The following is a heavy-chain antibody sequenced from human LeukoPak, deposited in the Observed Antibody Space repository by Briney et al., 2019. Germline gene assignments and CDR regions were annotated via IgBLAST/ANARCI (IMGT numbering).Heavy chain of an antibody. CDR3: ARARGYYDSSGYLVNMYYFDY. V-gene: IGHV3-66*01. CDR1: GFTVSTNY. J-gene: IGHJ4*02. Sequence: GGSLRLSCAASGFTVSTNYMSWVRQAPGKGLEWVSVIYSGDTTFYADSVRGKFTISRDNSKNTLYLQMNSLRAEDTAVYYCARARGYYDSSGYLVNMYYFDYWGQGTLVTASS. CDR2: IYSGDTT. D-gene: IGHD3-22*01.